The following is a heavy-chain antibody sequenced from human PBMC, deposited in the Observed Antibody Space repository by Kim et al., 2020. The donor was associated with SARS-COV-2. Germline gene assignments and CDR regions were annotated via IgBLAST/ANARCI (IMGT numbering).Heavy chain of an antibody. D-gene: IGHD2-2*01. CDR1: GFTVSSNY. CDR2: TYSGGST. J-gene: IGHJ6*02. Sequence: GGSLRLSCAASGFTVSSNYMSWVRQAPGKGLEWVSVTYSGGSTYYADSVKGRFTISRDNSKNTLYLQMNSLRAEDTAVYYCASSRSRGNYYCDMDVWGQGTTVTVSS. V-gene: IGHV3-53*01. CDR3: ASSRSRGNYYCDMDV.